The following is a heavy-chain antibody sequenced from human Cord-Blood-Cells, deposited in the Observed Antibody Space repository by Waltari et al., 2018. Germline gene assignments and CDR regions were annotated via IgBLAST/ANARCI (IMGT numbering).Heavy chain of an antibody. Sequence: EVQLVESGGGLVQPGGSLRLSCAASGFTISSYWMSWVRQAPGKGLEWVANIKQDGSEKYYVDSVKGRFTISRDNAKNSLYLQMNSLRAEDTAVYYCARVGPLWFGELLYYFDYWGQGTLVTVSS. D-gene: IGHD3-10*01. V-gene: IGHV3-7*01. CDR3: ARVGPLWFGELLYYFDY. J-gene: IGHJ4*02. CDR2: IKQDGSEK. CDR1: GFTISSYW.